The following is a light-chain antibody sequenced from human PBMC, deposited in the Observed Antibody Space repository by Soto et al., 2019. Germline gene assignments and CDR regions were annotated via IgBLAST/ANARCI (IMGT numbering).Light chain of an antibody. CDR3: QQYGRSLWT. Sequence: EIVLTQSPGTLSLSPGERATLSCRASQSVSSSYLAWYQQKPGQAPRLLIYGASSRANGIPDRFSGSGSGTDFTLTISRLEPEDFAVYYCQQYGRSLWTFDQGTKVEIK. CDR2: GAS. V-gene: IGKV3-20*01. CDR1: QSVSSSY. J-gene: IGKJ1*01.